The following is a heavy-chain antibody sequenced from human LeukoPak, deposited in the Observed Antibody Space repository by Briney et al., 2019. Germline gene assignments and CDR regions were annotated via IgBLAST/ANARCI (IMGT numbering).Heavy chain of an antibody. CDR1: GFIFSSSA. CDR3: AKQLGYCSDGSCYFPY. Sequence: GGSLRLSCAASGFIFSSSAMSWVRQAPGKGLEWVSAISNNGGYTYYADSVQGRFTISRDNSKSTLCLQMNSLRAEDTAVYYCAKQLGYCSDGSCYFPYWGQGTLVTVSS. CDR2: ISNNGGYT. J-gene: IGHJ4*02. D-gene: IGHD2-15*01. V-gene: IGHV3-23*01.